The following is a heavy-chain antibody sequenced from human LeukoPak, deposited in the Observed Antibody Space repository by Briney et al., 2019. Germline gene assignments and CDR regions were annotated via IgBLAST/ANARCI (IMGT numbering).Heavy chain of an antibody. J-gene: IGHJ5*02. CDR2: IYPGDSDT. V-gene: IGHV5-51*01. CDR3: ARSKAAAGTGWFDP. Sequence: GASLKISCKGSGSRFTSYWIGWVRQMPGKGLEWMGIIYPGDSDTRYSPSFQGQVTISADKSISTAYLQWSSLQASDTAMYYCARSKAAAGTGWFDPWGQGTLVTVSS. CDR1: GSRFTSYW. D-gene: IGHD6-13*01.